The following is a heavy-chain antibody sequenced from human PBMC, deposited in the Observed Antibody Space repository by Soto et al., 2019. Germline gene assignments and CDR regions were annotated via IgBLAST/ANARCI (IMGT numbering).Heavy chain of an antibody. Sequence: QVQVQESGPGLVKPSETLSLTCTVSGDSIGPYYWNWIRQPAGKGLEWIGRMYSIGITNYNPSLMSRVTMPLDTSKSQFSLRLRSVTAADSAVYYCARDRDLSGLSRSGFDHWGQGTPVTVST. V-gene: IGHV4-4*07. J-gene: IGHJ4*02. CDR1: GDSIGPYY. D-gene: IGHD2-15*01. CDR2: MYSIGIT. CDR3: ARDRDLSGLSRSGFDH.